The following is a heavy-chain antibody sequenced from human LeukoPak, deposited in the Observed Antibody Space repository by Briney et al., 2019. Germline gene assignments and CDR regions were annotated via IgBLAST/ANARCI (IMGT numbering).Heavy chain of an antibody. CDR3: ASVSGSYRYYGMDV. D-gene: IGHD1-26*01. CDR2: ISSSSSYI. Sequence: GGSLRLSCAASGFTFSSYSMNWVRQAPGKGLEWVSSISSSSSYIYYADSVKGRFTISRDNAKNSLYLQMNSLRAEDTAVYYCASVSGSYRYYGMDVWGQGTTVTVSS. J-gene: IGHJ6*02. CDR1: GFTFSSYS. V-gene: IGHV3-21*01.